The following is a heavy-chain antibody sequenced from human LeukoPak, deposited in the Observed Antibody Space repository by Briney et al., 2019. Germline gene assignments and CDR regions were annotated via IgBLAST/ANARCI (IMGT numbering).Heavy chain of an antibody. CDR1: GYTFRSYV. D-gene: IGHD4-17*01. J-gene: IGHJ4*02. CDR3: ARSNNDGDYLGVGFDY. Sequence: ASVPVSCQASGYTFRSYVMNWVRQAPGKGLEWVGWINTNTGNPTHAQGCTGRFVLYLDTSVSTAYLQISSLQAEDTDVYYCARSNNDGDYLGVGFDYWGQGTLVTVSS. CDR2: INTNTGNP. V-gene: IGHV7-4-1*02.